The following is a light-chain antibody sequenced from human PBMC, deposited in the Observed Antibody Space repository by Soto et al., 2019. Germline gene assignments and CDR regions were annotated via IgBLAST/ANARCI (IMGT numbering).Light chain of an antibody. Sequence: DIQMTQSPSSLSASVGDRVSITCRASQGIRIDLGWFQQRPGKAPKRLIYDASSLESGVPSRFSGSGSGTEFTLTISSLQPDDFATYYCQQYNSYSSTFGQGTKVDIK. CDR3: QQYNSYSST. CDR1: QGIRID. J-gene: IGKJ1*01. CDR2: DAS. V-gene: IGKV1-17*01.